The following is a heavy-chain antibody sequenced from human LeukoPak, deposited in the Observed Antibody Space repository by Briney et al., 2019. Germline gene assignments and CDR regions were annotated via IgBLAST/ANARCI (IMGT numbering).Heavy chain of an antibody. J-gene: IGHJ4*02. CDR2: IYYSGNT. CDR1: GVSISSSNSY. D-gene: IGHD3/OR15-3a*01. Sequence: KPSETLSLTYTVSGVSISSSNSYWGWIRQPPGKGLEWIGSIYYSGNTYYNASLKSQVSISIDTSKNQFSLRLTSVTAADTAVYYCARQTGSGLFILPGGQGTLVTVSS. V-gene: IGHV4-39*01. CDR3: ARQTGSGLFILP.